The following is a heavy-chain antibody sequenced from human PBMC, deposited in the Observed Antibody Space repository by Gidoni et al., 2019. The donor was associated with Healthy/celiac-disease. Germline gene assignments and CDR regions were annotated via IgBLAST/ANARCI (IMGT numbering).Heavy chain of an antibody. CDR2: LSAYNGNA. J-gene: IGHJ4*02. CDR3: AREGYCSGGSCSAFDY. Sequence: QVQLVQSGSEVKKPGASVKVSCKASVYTFTSYGFSWLRQAPGQGLEWMGWLSAYNGNANYAQKVQGRVTMTTDTSTSTAYMELRSLRSDDTAVYYCAREGYCSGGSCSAFDYWGQGTLVTVSS. CDR1: VYTFTSYG. V-gene: IGHV1-18*01. D-gene: IGHD2-15*01.